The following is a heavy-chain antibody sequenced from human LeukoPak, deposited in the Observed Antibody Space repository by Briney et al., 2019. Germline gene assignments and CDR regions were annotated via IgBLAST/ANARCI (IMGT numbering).Heavy chain of an antibody. CDR2: IWYDGSNK. J-gene: IGHJ4*02. CDR1: GFTFSSYG. Sequence: PGRSLRLSCAASGFTFSSYGMHWVRQAPGKGLEWVAVIWYDGSNKYYADSVKGRFTISRDNSKNTLYLQMNSLRAEDTAVYYCARYGPAYCGGDCSLDYWGQGTLVTVSS. CDR3: ARYGPAYCGGDCSLDY. D-gene: IGHD2-21*02. V-gene: IGHV3-33*01.